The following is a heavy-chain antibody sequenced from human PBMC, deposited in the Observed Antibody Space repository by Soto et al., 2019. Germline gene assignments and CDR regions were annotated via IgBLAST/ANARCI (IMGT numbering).Heavy chain of an antibody. CDR1: GGSFSGYY. Sequence: SETLSLTCAVYGGSFSGYYWSWIRQPPGKGLEWIGEINHSGSTNYNPSLKSRVTISVDTSKNQFSLKLSSVTAADTAVYYCARGGQGSSWYGRGYGMDVWGQGTTVTVSS. V-gene: IGHV4-34*01. J-gene: IGHJ6*02. D-gene: IGHD6-13*01. CDR2: INHSGST. CDR3: ARGGQGSSWYGRGYGMDV.